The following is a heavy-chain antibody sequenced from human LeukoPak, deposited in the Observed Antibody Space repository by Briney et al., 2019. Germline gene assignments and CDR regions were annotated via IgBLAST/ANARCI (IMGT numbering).Heavy chain of an antibody. V-gene: IGHV3-21*01. Sequence: GGSLRLSCAASGCTFSSYSMNWVRQAPGKGLEWVSSISSSSSYIYYADSVKGRFTISRDNAKNSLYLQMNSLRAEDTAVYYCARDIGVGYYFDYWGQGTLVTVSS. CDR1: GCTFSSYS. CDR3: ARDIGVGYYFDY. J-gene: IGHJ4*02. CDR2: ISSSSSYI. D-gene: IGHD6-19*01.